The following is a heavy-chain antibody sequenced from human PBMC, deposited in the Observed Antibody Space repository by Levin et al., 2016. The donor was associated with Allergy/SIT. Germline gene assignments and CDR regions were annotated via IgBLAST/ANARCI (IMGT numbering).Heavy chain of an antibody. V-gene: IGHV1-8*01. Sequence: WVRQAPGQGLEWMGWMNPNSGNTGYAQKFQGRVTMTRNTSISTAYMELSSLRSEDTAVYYCARGDSYGYRFDPWGQGTLVTVSS. CDR3: ARGDSYGYRFDP. J-gene: IGHJ5*02. CDR2: MNPNSGNT. D-gene: IGHD5-18*01.